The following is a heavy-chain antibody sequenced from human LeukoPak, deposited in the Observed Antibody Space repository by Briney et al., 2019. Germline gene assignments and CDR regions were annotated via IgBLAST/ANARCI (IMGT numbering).Heavy chain of an antibody. D-gene: IGHD3-9*01. J-gene: IGHJ4*02. CDR3: AKWGDYDVLTGYYDSDY. Sequence: GGSLRLSCAASGFIFSNYAMSWVRQAPGKGLEWVSAIGGRDGGTYYADSVKGRFTVSRDDPKNTLYLQMNTLRVEDTALYYCAKWGDYDVLTGYYDSDYWGQGTLVTVSS. CDR2: IGGRDGGT. V-gene: IGHV3-23*01. CDR1: GFIFSNYA.